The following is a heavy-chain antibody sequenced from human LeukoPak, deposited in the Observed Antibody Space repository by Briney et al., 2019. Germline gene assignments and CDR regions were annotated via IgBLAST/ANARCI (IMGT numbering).Heavy chain of an antibody. J-gene: IGHJ5*02. CDR1: GFTFSSYW. CDR2: INTDGSST. D-gene: IGHD2-15*01. Sequence: PGGSLRLSCAGSGFTFSSYWMHWVRQAPGKGLVWVARINTDGSSTRYVESVKGRFTISRDNAKNTLYLQMNSLGAEDTAVYYCARVGGSIASWGQGTLVTVSS. V-gene: IGHV3-74*01. CDR3: ARVGGSIAS.